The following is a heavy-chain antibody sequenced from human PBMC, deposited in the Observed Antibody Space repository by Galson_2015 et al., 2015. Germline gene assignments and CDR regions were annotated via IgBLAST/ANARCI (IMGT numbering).Heavy chain of an antibody. Sequence: SLRLSCAASGFIFSSHAMSWVRQAPGKGREGVSIISKSGGGTYYADSVRGRFTISRDNSKSNLYLQMNSLRADDTAVYYCTKSGLSGPISDAVDYWGQGTLVTVSS. CDR2: ISKSGGGT. CDR3: TKSGLSGPISDAVDY. CDR1: GFIFSSHA. J-gene: IGHJ4*02. D-gene: IGHD6-25*01. V-gene: IGHV3-23*01.